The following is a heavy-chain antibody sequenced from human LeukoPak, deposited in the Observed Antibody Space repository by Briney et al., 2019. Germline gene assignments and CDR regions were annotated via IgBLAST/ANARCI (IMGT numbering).Heavy chain of an antibody. CDR2: IYYSGST. D-gene: IGHD1-26*01. CDR1: GGSISSYY. J-gene: IGHJ4*02. CDR3: ARERLGGTYDY. V-gene: IGHV4-59*01. Sequence: PSETLSLTCTVSGGSISSYYWSWIRQPPGKGLEWIGYIYYSGSTNYNPSLKSRVTISVDTSKNQFSLKLSSVTAADTAVYYCARERLGGTYDYWGQGTLVTVSS.